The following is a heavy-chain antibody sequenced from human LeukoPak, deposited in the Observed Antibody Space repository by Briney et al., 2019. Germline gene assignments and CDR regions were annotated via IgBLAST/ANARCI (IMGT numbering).Heavy chain of an antibody. CDR3: ARDLGSQRFLEWAAGFDY. D-gene: IGHD3-3*01. J-gene: IGHJ4*02. CDR2: INPNSGGT. Sequence: GASVKVSCKASGYTFTGYYMHWVRQAPGQGLEWMGWINPNSGGTNYVQKFQGRVTMTRDTSISTAYMELSRLRSDDTAVYYCARDLGSQRFLEWAAGFDYWGQGTLVTVSS. V-gene: IGHV1-2*02. CDR1: GYTFTGYY.